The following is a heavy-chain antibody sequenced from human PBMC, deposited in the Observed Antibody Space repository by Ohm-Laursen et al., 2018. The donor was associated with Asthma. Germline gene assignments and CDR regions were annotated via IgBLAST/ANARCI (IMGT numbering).Heavy chain of an antibody. J-gene: IGHJ6*02. CDR3: AKSLGSNRWYYYGLDV. D-gene: IGHD3-10*01. V-gene: IGHV3-30*18. CDR2: ISYDGTNK. CDR1: GFTFSTYA. Sequence: SLRLSCTASGFTFSTYAMHWVRQAPGKGLERVALISYDGTNKYYTDSVKGRFTISRDNSKNTLSLQMNSLRGEDTAVYYCAKSLGSNRWYYYGLDVWGQGTTVTVSS.